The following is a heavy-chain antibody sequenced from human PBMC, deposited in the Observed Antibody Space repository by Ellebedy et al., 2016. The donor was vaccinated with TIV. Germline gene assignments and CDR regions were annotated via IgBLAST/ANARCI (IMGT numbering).Heavy chain of an antibody. Sequence: GESLKISCAASGFTFSSYSMNWVRQAPGKGLEWVAVMSYDGSKEYYGDSVKGRFTISRDNSKKALFLQMNTLRPEDTAIYYCARGNDILTGNIYYNYYGMDIWGQGTTVIVSS. CDR1: GFTFSSYS. CDR3: ARGNDILTGNIYYNYYGMDI. V-gene: IGHV3-30*03. D-gene: IGHD3-9*01. J-gene: IGHJ6*02. CDR2: MSYDGSKE.